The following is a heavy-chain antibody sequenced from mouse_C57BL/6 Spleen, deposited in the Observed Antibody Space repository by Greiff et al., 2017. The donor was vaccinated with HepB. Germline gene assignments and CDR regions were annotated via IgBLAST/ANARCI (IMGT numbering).Heavy chain of an antibody. Sequence: VQLQQPGAELVRPGSSVKLSCKASGYTFTSYWMDWVKQRPGQGLEWIGNIYPSDSETHYNQKFKDKATLTVDKSSSTAYMQLSSLTSEDSAVYYCARIDSSGYNYWGQGTTLTVSS. D-gene: IGHD3-2*02. V-gene: IGHV1-61*01. CDR3: ARIDSSGYNY. CDR1: GYTFTSYW. J-gene: IGHJ2*01. CDR2: IYPSDSET.